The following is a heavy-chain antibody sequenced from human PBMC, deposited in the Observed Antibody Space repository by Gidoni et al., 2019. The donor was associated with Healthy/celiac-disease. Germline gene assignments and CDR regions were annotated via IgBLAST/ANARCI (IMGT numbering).Heavy chain of an antibody. D-gene: IGHD5-12*01. CDR3: ARGGYSGYDFDY. J-gene: IGHJ4*02. CDR2: INSGGST. CDR1: GFTVSSNY. Sequence: EVQLVESGGGLIQPGGSLSLSCAAPGFTVSSNYMSWVRQAPGKGLEWVSVINSGGSTYYADSVKGRFTISRDNSKNTLYLQMNSLRAEDTAVYYCARGGYSGYDFDYWGQGTLVTVSS. V-gene: IGHV3-53*01.